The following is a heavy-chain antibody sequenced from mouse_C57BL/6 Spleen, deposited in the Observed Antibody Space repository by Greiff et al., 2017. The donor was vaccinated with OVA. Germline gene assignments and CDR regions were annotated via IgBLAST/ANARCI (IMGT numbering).Heavy chain of an antibody. Sequence: QVQLQQPGAELVKPGASVKLSCKASGYTFTSYWMHWVKQRPGRGLEWIGRIDPNSGGTKYNEKFKSKATLTVDKPSSTAYMQLSSLTSEDSAVYYCARGGTTVVVYDDDVMDYWGQGTSVTVSS. CDR3: ARGGTTVVVYDDDVMDY. CDR1: GYTFTSYW. D-gene: IGHD1-1*01. V-gene: IGHV1-72*01. J-gene: IGHJ4*01. CDR2: IDPNSGGT.